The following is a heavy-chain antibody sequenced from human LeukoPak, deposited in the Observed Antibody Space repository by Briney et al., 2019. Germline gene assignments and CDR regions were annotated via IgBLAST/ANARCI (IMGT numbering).Heavy chain of an antibody. J-gene: IGHJ4*02. CDR2: IYTSGST. Sequence: SQTLSLTCTVSGGSISSGSYYWSWIRQPAGKGLEWIGRIYTSGSTNYNPSLKSRVTISVDTSKNQFSLKPSSVTAADTAVYYCARSDYVWGSYRYLDYWGQGTLVTVSS. D-gene: IGHD3-16*02. V-gene: IGHV4-61*02. CDR3: ARSDYVWGSYRYLDY. CDR1: GGSISSGSYY.